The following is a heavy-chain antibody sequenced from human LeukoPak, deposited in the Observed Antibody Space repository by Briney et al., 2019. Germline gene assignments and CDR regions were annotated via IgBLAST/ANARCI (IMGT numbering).Heavy chain of an antibody. CDR1: GFTFSSYW. V-gene: IGHV3-7*01. Sequence: GGSLRLSCAASGFTFSSYWMSWVRQAPGKGLEWVANIKQDGSEKYYVDSVKGRFTISRDNAKNSLYLQMNSLRAEDTAVYYCARDIDNYGDYIPYWGQGTLATVSS. D-gene: IGHD4-17*01. CDR3: ARDIDNYGDYIPY. CDR2: IKQDGSEK. J-gene: IGHJ4*02.